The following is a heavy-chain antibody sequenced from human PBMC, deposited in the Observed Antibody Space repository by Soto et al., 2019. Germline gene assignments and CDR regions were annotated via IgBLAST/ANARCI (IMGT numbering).Heavy chain of an antibody. CDR1: SGSISSSNW. V-gene: IGHV4-4*02. CDR2: IYHSGST. CDR3: ARTQHLTYYDFWSGYYIGGWFDP. Sequence: SETLSLTCAVSSGSISSSNWWSWVRQPPGKGLEWIGEIYHSGSTNYNPSLKSRVTISVDKSKNQFSLKLSSVTAADTAVYYCARTQHLTYYDFWSGYYIGGWFDPWGQGTLVTVSS. J-gene: IGHJ5*02. D-gene: IGHD3-3*01.